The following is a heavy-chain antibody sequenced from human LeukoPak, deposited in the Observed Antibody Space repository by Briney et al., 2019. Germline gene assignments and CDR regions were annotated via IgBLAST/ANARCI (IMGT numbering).Heavy chain of an antibody. D-gene: IGHD5-12*01. CDR3: ARDLDIVASYYYYYMDV. V-gene: IGHV1-2*02. CDR1: GYTFTGYY. J-gene: IGHJ6*03. Sequence: VASVKVSCKASGYTFTGYYMHWVRQAPGQGLEWMGWINPNSGATNYAQKFQGRVTMTRDTSISTASMELSSLKPDDTAVYYCARDLDIVASYYYYYMDVWGKGTTVTVSS. CDR2: INPNSGAT.